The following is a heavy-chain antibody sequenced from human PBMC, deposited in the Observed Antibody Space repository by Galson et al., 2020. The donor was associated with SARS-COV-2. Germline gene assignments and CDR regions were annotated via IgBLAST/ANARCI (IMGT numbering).Heavy chain of an antibody. CDR2: IRSKAYGGTT. D-gene: IGHD6-13*01. CDR3: TRVPQQLVHRGGWFDP. J-gene: IGHJ5*02. CDR1: GFTFGDYA. Sequence: LRLSCTASGFTFGDYAMSWFRQAPGKGLEWVGFIRSKAYGGTTEYAASVKGRFTISRDDSKSIAYLQMNSLKTEDTAVYYCTRVPQQLVHRGGWFDPWGQGTLVTVSS. V-gene: IGHV3-49*03.